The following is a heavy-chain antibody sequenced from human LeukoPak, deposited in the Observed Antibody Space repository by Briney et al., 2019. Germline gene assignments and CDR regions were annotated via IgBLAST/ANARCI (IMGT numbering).Heavy chain of an antibody. CDR2: IYHSGST. CDR1: GGSISSSNW. J-gene: IGHJ4*02. D-gene: IGHD3-16*01. V-gene: IGHV4-4*02. Sequence: PSETLSLTCTVSGGSISSSNWWSWVRQPPGKGLEWIGEIYHSGSTNYNPSLKSRVTISVDKSKNQFSLKLSSVTAADTAVYYCARGFGELCSYFDYWGQGTLVTVSS. CDR3: ARGFGELCSYFDY.